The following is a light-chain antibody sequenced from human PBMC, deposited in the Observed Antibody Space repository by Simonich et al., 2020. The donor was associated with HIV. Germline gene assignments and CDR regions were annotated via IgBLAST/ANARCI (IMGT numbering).Light chain of an antibody. CDR3: QSYDSSNQV. Sequence: QSALTQPASVSGSPGQSITISCTGTSSDVGGYNYVSWYQQHPGKAPKLMIYDVSNRPSGVSNRFSGSKSGNTASLTISGLKTEDEADYYCQSYDSSNQVFGGGTKLTVL. CDR1: SSDVGGYNY. J-gene: IGLJ2*01. V-gene: IGLV2-14*03. CDR2: DVS.